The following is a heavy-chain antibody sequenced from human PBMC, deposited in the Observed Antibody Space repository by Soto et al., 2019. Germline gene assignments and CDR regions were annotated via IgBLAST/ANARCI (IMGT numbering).Heavy chain of an antibody. Sequence: GGSLRLSCAASGFTFSSYAMHWVRQAPGKGLEWVAVISYDGSNKYYADSVKGRFTISRDNSKNTLYLQMNSPRAEDTAVYYCARPGDSSSWYFLFYYGMDVWGQGTTVTVSS. D-gene: IGHD6-13*01. CDR1: GFTFSSYA. CDR3: ARPGDSSSWYFLFYYGMDV. V-gene: IGHV3-30-3*01. CDR2: ISYDGSNK. J-gene: IGHJ6*02.